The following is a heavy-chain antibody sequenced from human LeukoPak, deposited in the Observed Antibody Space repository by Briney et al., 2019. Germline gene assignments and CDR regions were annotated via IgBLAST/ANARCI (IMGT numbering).Heavy chain of an antibody. V-gene: IGHV3-7*01. CDR3: ARGAYYYDSSGYYEGDY. D-gene: IGHD3-22*01. Sequence: PGGSLRLSCAASGFTFSSYWMSWVRQAPGKGLEWVANIKQDGSEKYYVDSVKGRFTISRDNAKNSLYLQMNSLRAEDTAVYYCARGAYYYDSSGYYEGDYWGQGTLVTVSS. CDR1: GFTFSSYW. CDR2: IKQDGSEK. J-gene: IGHJ4*02.